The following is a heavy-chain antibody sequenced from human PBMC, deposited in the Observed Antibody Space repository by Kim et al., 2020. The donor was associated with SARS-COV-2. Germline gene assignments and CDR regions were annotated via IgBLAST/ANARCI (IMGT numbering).Heavy chain of an antibody. V-gene: IGHV3-30-3*01. Sequence: GGSLRLSCAASGFTFSSYAMHWVRQAPGKGLEWVAVISYDGSNKYYADSVKGRFTISRDSSKNTLYLQMNSLRAEDTAVYYCASSRWSNSLAPHLDYWGQGTLVTDSS. J-gene: IGHJ4*02. CDR3: ASSRWSNSLAPHLDY. CDR2: ISYDGSNK. CDR1: GFTFSSYA. D-gene: IGHD4-4*01.